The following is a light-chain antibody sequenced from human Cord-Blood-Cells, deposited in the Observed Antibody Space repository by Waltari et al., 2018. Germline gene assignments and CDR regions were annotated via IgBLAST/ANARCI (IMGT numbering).Light chain of an antibody. V-gene: IGLV2-14*01. CDR2: EVS. CDR1: SSDVGGYNY. J-gene: IGLJ1*01. Sequence: QSALTQPASVSGSPGQSITISCTGTSSDVGGYNYVSWYQQHPGKAPKLLIYEVSNRPSGFSNRFSGSKSGNTASLTISGLQAEDDADYYCSSYTSSSTLYVFGTGTKVTVL. CDR3: SSYTSSSTLYV.